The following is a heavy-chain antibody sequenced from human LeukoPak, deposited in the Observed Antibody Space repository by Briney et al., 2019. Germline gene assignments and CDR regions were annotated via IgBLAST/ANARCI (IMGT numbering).Heavy chain of an antibody. D-gene: IGHD4-17*01. CDR2: IDPSDSYT. V-gene: IGHV5-10-1*01. CDR3: ARHGRAYGDYVYYFDY. J-gene: IGHJ4*02. Sequence: GESLRISCKGSGYSFTSYWISWVRQMPGKGLEWMGRIDPSDSYTNYSPSFQGHVTISADKSISTAYLQWSSLKASDTAMYYCARHGRAYGDYVYYFDYRGQGTLVTVSS. CDR1: GYSFTSYW.